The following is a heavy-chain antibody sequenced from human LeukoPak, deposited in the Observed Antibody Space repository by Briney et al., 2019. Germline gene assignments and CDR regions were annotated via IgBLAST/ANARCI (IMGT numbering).Heavy chain of an antibody. CDR1: GGSFSGYY. D-gene: IGHD6-19*01. J-gene: IGHJ4*02. CDR2: INHSGST. Sequence: PSETLSLTCAVYGGSFSGYYWSWIRQPPGKGLEWIGEINHSGSTNYNPSLKSRVTISVDTSKSQFSLKLSSVTAADTAVYYCASRGCSGCPFDTWGQGTLVTVSS. V-gene: IGHV4-34*01. CDR3: ASRGCSGCPFDT.